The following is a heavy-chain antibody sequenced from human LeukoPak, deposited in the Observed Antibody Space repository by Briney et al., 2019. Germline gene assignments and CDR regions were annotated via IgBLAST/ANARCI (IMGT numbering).Heavy chain of an antibody. J-gene: IGHJ6*02. CDR2: INHSRST. CDR3: ARDSGDCSSTSCLLYGMDV. D-gene: IGHD2-2*01. V-gene: IGHV4-34*01. Sequence: SETLSLTCAVYGGSFSGYYWSWIRQPPGKGLEWIGEINHSRSTNYNPSLKSRVTISVDTSKNQFSLKLSSVTAADTAVYYCARDSGDCSSTSCLLYGMDVWGQGTTVTVSS. CDR1: GGSFSGYY.